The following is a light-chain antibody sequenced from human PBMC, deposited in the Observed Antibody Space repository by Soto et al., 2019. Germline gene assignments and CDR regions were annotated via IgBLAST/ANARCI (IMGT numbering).Light chain of an antibody. V-gene: IGKV1-9*01. CDR1: QGVGNY. Sequence: DIQLTQSPSFLSASVGDRVTITCRASQGVGNYLAWYQQRPGKAPNLLIYDASTLHSGVPSRFSGSGSGTEFTLTISSLQPEDFATYYCQQLASYVPLTFGGGMKVQIE. CDR3: QQLASYVPLT. J-gene: IGKJ4*01. CDR2: DAS.